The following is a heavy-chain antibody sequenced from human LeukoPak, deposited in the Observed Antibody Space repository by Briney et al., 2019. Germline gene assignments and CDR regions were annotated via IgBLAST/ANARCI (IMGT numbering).Heavy chain of an antibody. V-gene: IGHV1-2*02. CDR3: ARDRPNWNDVGWFAP. CDR2: INPNSGGT. Sequence: ASVKVSCKASGYTFTGYYMHWVRQAPGQGLERMGWINPNSGGTNYAQKFQGRVTMTRDTSISAAYMELSRLRSDDTAVYYCARDRPNWNDVGWFAPWGQGTLVTVSS. D-gene: IGHD1-1*01. J-gene: IGHJ5*02. CDR1: GYTFTGYY.